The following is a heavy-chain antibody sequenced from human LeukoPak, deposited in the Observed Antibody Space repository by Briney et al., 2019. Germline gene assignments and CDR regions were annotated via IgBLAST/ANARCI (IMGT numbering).Heavy chain of an antibody. J-gene: IGHJ5*02. CDR2: ISYDGSNK. Sequence: GGSLRLSCAASGFTFSSYAMHWVRQAPGKGPEWVAVISYDGSNKYYADSVKGRFTISRDNSKNTLYLQMNSLRAEGTAVYYCARIPVGATYNWFDPWGQGTLVTVSS. V-gene: IGHV3-30-3*01. D-gene: IGHD1-26*01. CDR1: GFTFSSYA. CDR3: ARIPVGATYNWFDP.